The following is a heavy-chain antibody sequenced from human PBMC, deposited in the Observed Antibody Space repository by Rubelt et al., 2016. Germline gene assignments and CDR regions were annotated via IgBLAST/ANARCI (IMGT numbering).Heavy chain of an antibody. D-gene: IGHD3-10*01. V-gene: IGHV4-59*08. Sequence: QVQLQESGPGLVKPSETLSLICSVSGVSISTYYWAWIRQPPGTGLEWIGFIYYTGSTTYNPSLESRVTISIDTSKNQFSLKLNTVIGADTALYYCARQKSWFGGLLYDYWGQGSVVT. CDR3: ARQKSWFGGLLYDY. J-gene: IGHJ4*02. CDR2: IYYTGST. CDR1: GVSISTYY.